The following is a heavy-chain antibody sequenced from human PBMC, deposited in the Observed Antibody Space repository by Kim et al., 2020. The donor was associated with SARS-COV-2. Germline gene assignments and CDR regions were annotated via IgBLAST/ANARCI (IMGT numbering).Heavy chain of an antibody. V-gene: IGHV3-9*01. CDR2: ISWNGGTT. D-gene: IGHD3-10*01. CDR3: ARESVSYYKSGWFAP. J-gene: IGHJ5*01. CDR1: RFPFDDYA. Sequence: GGSLRLSCAASRFPFDDYAMHWVRQAPGKGLEWVSGISWNGGTTDHAASVKGRFTISRDNTRNSLSLQVNRLRDEDTALYYCARESVSYYKSGWFAPWGQGTLVT.